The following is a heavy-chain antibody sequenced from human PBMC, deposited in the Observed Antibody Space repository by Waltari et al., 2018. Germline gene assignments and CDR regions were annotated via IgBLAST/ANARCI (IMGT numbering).Heavy chain of an antibody. CDR2: INYDGSQK. J-gene: IGHJ4*02. CDR1: GFTFSRYW. CDR3: AKSRGFEY. Sequence: EVQLVESGGGFVQPGGSLRLSCGTSGFTFSRYWMSWARQTPGKGLEWVANINYDGSQKYYVDSVKGRFTISRDNAKNSVYLQMNSLRVEDTAVYYCAKSRGFEYWGQGALITVSS. V-gene: IGHV3-7*01. D-gene: IGHD2-2*01.